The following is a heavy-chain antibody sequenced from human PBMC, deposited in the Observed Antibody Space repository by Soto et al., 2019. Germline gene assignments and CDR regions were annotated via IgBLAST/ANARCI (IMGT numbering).Heavy chain of an antibody. J-gene: IGHJ4*02. Sequence: SESLSLNGTASVGSSSSSSYYWVWIRQPPGKGLEWIAIIYYSGSTYYNPSFKSRVTISVDTSKNQFSLKLSSVTAADTAVYYCASYYYDSSGTVYWGQGTLVTVSS. V-gene: IGHV4-39*01. CDR2: IYYSGST. CDR3: ASYYYDSSGTVY. D-gene: IGHD3-22*01. CDR1: VGSSSSSSYY.